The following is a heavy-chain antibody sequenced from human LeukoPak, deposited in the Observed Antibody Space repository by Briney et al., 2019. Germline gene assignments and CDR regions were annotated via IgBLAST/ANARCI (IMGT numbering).Heavy chain of an antibody. Sequence: GGSLRLSCAASGFTFDDFGMSWVRHAPGKGLEWVSGINWSGGSTVYGDFVKGRFTISRDNAKKSLYLQMNSLRAEDTAFYYCARGGGSGYYYPPFYWGQGTLVTVSS. CDR3: ARGGGSGYYYPPFY. J-gene: IGHJ4*02. D-gene: IGHD3-22*01. CDR1: GFTFDDFG. CDR2: INWSGGST. V-gene: IGHV3-20*04.